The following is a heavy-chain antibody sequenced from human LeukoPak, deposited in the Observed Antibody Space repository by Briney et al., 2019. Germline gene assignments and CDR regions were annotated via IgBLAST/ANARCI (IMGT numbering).Heavy chain of an antibody. D-gene: IGHD3-22*01. V-gene: IGHV4-59*08. CDR2: IYYSGST. CDR3: VRQGTNSGYYLLDY. Sequence: PSETLSLTCTVSGGSISSYYWSWIRQPPGEGLEWIGYIYYSGSTNYNPSLKSRVTMSVDPSKNQFSLKLTSVTVADTATYYCVRQGTNSGYYLLDYWGQGHPVIVSS. J-gene: IGHJ4*02. CDR1: GGSISSYY.